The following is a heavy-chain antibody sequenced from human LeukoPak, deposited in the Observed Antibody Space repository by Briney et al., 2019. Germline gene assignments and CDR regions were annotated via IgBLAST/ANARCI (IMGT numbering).Heavy chain of an antibody. CDR2: IKQDGSEQ. J-gene: IGHJ4*02. CDR1: GFSFSSYW. CDR3: ARDLAWGAFDY. V-gene: IGHV3-7*03. Sequence: GGSLRLSCVGSGFSFSSYWMAWVRQAPGKGLEWVASIKQDGSEQRYVDSVKGRFTISRDDSKNTLSLQMNSLRVEDTAVYHCARDLAWGAFDYWGQGTLVTVSS. D-gene: IGHD7-27*01.